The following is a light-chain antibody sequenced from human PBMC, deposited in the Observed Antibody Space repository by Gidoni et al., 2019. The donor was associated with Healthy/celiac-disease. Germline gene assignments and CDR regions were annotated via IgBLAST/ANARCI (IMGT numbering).Light chain of an antibody. CDR3: AAWDDSLSAWV. Sequence: SVLTHPPSASGTPGQRVTISCSCSSSNIGSNYVYWYQQLPGTAPKLLIYRNSQRPSGVPDRFSGSKSGTSASLAISGLRAEDEADYYCAAWDDSLSAWVFGGGTKLTAL. CDR1: SSNIGSNY. CDR2: RNS. V-gene: IGLV1-47*01. J-gene: IGLJ3*02.